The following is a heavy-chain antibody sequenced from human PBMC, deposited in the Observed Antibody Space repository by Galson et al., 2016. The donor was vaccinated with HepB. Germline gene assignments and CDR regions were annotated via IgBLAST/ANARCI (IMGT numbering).Heavy chain of an antibody. D-gene: IGHD3/OR15-3a*01. Sequence: SVKVSCKASGYTFTNYGITWVRQAPGQRLEWMGWINVGNGNTKYSEKFQGRVTITRDTSASTVYMELSSLRSEDTAVYYCAREHDIWTSYAFDIWGQGTMITVSS. V-gene: IGHV1-3*01. CDR3: AREHDIWTSYAFDI. CDR1: GYTFTNYG. J-gene: IGHJ3*02. CDR2: INVGNGNT.